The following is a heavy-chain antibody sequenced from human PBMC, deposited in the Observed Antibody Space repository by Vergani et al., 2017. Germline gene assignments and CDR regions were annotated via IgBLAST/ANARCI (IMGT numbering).Heavy chain of an antibody. J-gene: IGHJ5*02. D-gene: IGHD6-13*01. CDR2: INPNSGGT. Sequence: QVQLVQSGAEVTKPGASVKVSCKASQYTFTDYYIHWVRLAPGQGLEWMGWINPNSGGTHYAQRFQGRVTMTRDTSINTASMELSGLRSDDTAVYYCARAEYSSSWYGEGNWFDPWGQGTLVTVSS. V-gene: IGHV1-2*02. CDR3: ARAEYSSSWYGEGNWFDP. CDR1: QYTFTDYY.